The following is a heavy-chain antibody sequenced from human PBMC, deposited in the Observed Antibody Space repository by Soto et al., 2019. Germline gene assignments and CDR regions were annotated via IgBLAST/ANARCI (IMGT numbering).Heavy chain of an antibody. CDR2: INHSGST. J-gene: IGHJ4*02. D-gene: IGHD6-13*01. V-gene: IGHV4-34*01. CDR3: ARDRSSSWYCGVDY. CDR1: GGSFSGYY. Sequence: QVQLQQWGAGLLKPSETLSLTCAVYGGSFSGYYWSWIRQPPGKGLEWIGEINHSGSTNYNPSLKSRVTISVDTSKNQFSLKLSSVTAADTAVYYCARDRSSSWYCGVDYWGQGTLVTVSS.